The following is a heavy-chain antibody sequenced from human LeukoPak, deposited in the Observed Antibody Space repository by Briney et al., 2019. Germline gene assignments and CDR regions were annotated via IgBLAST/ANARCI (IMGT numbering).Heavy chain of an antibody. J-gene: IGHJ4*02. V-gene: IGHV3-23*01. CDR1: GFTLSSYA. D-gene: IGHD2-21*01. Sequence: PGGSLRLSCAASGFTLSSYAMSWVRQAPGKGLEWVSAISGSGGSTYYADSVKGRFTISRDNSKNTLYLQMNSLRAEDTAVYYCAKVRDERYYFDYWGQGTLVTVSS. CDR2: ISGSGGST. CDR3: AKVRDERYYFDY.